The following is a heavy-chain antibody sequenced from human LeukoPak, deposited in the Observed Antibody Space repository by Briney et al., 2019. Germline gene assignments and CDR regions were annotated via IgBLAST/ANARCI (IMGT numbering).Heavy chain of an antibody. CDR3: ARDGPDPHDYSNPFDY. V-gene: IGHV4-34*01. CDR1: GGSFSGYY. D-gene: IGHD4-11*01. Sequence: PSETLSLTCAVYGGSFSGYYWSWIRQPPGKGLEWIGEINHSGSTNYNPSLKSRVTISVDTSKNQFSLKLSSVTAADTAVYYCARDGPDPHDYSNPFDYWGQGTLVTVSS. CDR2: INHSGST. J-gene: IGHJ4*02.